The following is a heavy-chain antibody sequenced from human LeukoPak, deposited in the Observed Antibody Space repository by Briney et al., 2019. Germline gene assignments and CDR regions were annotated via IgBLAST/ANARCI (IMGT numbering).Heavy chain of an antibody. CDR1: GDPGSSAHYY. CDR2: GRP. D-gene: IGHD6-13*01. Sequence: LETLSLTCTVSGDPGSSAHYYWGWIRQSPGKGLEWIAGRPYYNPSPKKRVIISIDKPTQQFSLTVTSLTAADTAVWSCARVIGGRTWFSWFAPWGQGTLVTVSS. J-gene: IGHJ5*02. CDR3: ARVIGGRTWFSWFAP. V-gene: IGHV4-39*07.